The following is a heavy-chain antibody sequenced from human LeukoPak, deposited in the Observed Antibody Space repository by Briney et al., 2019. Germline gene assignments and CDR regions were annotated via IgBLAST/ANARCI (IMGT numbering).Heavy chain of an antibody. J-gene: IGHJ3*02. Sequence: PGGSLRLSCAASGFTFSDYYMSWIRQAPGKGLEWVSYISSSGSTIYYADSVKGRFTISRDNAKNSLYLQMNSLRAEDTAVYYCASIGEQQLGDAFDIWGQGTMVTVSS. CDR1: GFTFSDYY. V-gene: IGHV3-11*04. D-gene: IGHD6-13*01. CDR3: ASIGEQQLGDAFDI. CDR2: ISSSGSTI.